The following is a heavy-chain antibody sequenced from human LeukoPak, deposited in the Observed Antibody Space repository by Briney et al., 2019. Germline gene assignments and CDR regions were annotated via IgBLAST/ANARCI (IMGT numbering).Heavy chain of an antibody. Sequence: SVKVSCKASGGTFSSYAISWVRQAPGQGLEWVGGIIPIFGTANYAQKFQGRVTITTDESTSTAYMELSSLRSEDTALYYCARGPDGYELYNWFDPWGQGTLVTVSS. J-gene: IGHJ5*02. V-gene: IGHV1-69*05. D-gene: IGHD5-12*01. CDR3: ARGPDGYELYNWFDP. CDR2: IIPIFGTA. CDR1: GGTFSSYA.